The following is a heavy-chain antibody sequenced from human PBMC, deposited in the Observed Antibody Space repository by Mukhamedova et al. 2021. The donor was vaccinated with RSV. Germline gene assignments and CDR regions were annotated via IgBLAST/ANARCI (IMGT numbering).Heavy chain of an antibody. D-gene: IGHD2-15*01. V-gene: IGHV5-51*01. J-gene: IGHJ4*02. CDR2: IYPGDSDT. CDR3: ARNGYSGDY. Sequence: GLEWMGIIYPGDSDTRYSPSFQGQVTISADKSISTAYLQWSSLKASDTAMYYCARNGYSGDYWGQGTLVTDSS.